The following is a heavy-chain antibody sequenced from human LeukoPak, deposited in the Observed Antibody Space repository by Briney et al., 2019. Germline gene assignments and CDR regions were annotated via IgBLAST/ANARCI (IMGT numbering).Heavy chain of an antibody. V-gene: IGHV3-48*03. CDR2: ISSSGSTI. CDR3: ARELNGAFDP. CDR1: GFTFSSYE. Sequence: GGSLRLSCAASGFTFSSYEMNWVRQAPGKGLEWVSYISSSGSTIYYADSVKGRFTISRDNAKNSLYLQVISLRAEDTAVYYCARELNGAFDPWGQGTLVTVSS. J-gene: IGHJ5*02. D-gene: IGHD1-1*01.